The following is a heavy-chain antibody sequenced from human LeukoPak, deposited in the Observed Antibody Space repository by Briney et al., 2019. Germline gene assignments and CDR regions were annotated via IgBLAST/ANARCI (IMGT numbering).Heavy chain of an antibody. Sequence: GGSLRLSCAPSGFTFSSYAMHWVRQAPGKGLEWVAVISYDGSNKYYADSVKGRFTISRDNSKNTLYLQMNSLRAEDTAVYYCARQASAGKTLYFDYWGQGTLVTVSS. V-gene: IGHV3-30-3*01. J-gene: IGHJ4*02. CDR3: ARQASAGKTLYFDY. D-gene: IGHD6-13*01. CDR2: ISYDGSNK. CDR1: GFTFSSYA.